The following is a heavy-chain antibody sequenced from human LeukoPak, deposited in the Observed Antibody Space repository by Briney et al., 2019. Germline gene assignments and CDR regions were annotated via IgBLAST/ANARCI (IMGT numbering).Heavy chain of an antibody. V-gene: IGHV3-23*01. D-gene: IGHD3-22*01. CDR3: AKQTRYDSPAGGRGFDY. CDR2: ISGSGGGT. CDR1: GFTFSSYG. Sequence: PGGSVRLSCAASGFTFSSYGMSWVRQAAGKGLEWVSGISGSGGGTYYADSVKGRFTISRDNSKNTLYLQMNSLRAEDTAIYYCAKQTRYDSPAGGRGFDYWGQGTLVTVSS. J-gene: IGHJ4*02.